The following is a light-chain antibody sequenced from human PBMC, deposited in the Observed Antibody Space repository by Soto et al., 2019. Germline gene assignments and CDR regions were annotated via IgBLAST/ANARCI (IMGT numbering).Light chain of an antibody. CDR2: AAS. CDR1: QGISNY. Sequence: DIQMTQSPSSLSASVGDRVTITCRASQGISNYLAWYQQKPGKVPKLLIYAASTLQSGVPSRFCGSGSGTDFTLTISSLQPEDVATYYCQKYNSALTFGPGTKVDIK. J-gene: IGKJ3*01. CDR3: QKYNSALT. V-gene: IGKV1-27*01.